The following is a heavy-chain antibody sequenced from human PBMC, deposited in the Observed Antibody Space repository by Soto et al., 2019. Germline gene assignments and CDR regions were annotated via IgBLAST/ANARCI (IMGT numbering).Heavy chain of an antibody. Sequence: QVQLQQWGAGLFKPSETVSLTCAVYGGSFTDDYWSWIRQPPGKGLEWIGEIHHTGGTNYNPSLRRRVTISLDTSKSQFSLTLSSVTAADTALYYCARGRAAISMIVVVFTGGSYYFDSWGQGTLVTVSS. D-gene: IGHD3-22*01. V-gene: IGHV4-34*01. CDR3: ARGRAAISMIVVVFTGGSYYFDS. J-gene: IGHJ4*02. CDR2: IHHTGGT. CDR1: GGSFTDDY.